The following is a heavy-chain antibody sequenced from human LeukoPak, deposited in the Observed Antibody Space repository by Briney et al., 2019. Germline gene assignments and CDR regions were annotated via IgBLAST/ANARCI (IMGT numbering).Heavy chain of an antibody. V-gene: IGHV3-66*01. CDR3: AREGYASGTRYGMDV. J-gene: IGHJ6*02. CDR2: IYAGGTT. Sequence: GGSLRLSCAASGFTVTNNYMSWVRQAPGKGLEWVSVIYAGGTTSYADSVKGRFTISRDSSKNTLYLQMNSLRAEDTAVYYCAREGYASGTRYGMDVWGQGSTVTVSS. D-gene: IGHD3-10*01. CDR1: GFTVTNNY.